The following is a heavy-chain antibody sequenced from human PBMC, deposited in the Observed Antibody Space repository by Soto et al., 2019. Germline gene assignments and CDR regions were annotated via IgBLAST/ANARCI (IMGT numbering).Heavy chain of an antibody. Sequence: QVQLVQSGAEVKKPGSSVKVSCKASGGTFSSYAISWVRQAPGQGLEWMGGIIPIFGTANYAQKFQGRVTITADESTSTAYMERSSLRSEDTAVYYCASLGGGYCSGGSCYYYYYYGMDVWGQGTTVTVSS. CDR2: IIPIFGTA. D-gene: IGHD2-15*01. CDR1: GGTFSSYA. CDR3: ASLGGGYCSGGSCYYYYYYGMDV. V-gene: IGHV1-69*01. J-gene: IGHJ6*02.